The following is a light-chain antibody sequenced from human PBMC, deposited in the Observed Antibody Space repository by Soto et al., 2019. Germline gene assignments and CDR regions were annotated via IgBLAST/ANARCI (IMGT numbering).Light chain of an antibody. Sequence: DIQMTQSPSSLSASVGDRVTITCRASQSISSYLNWYQQKPGKAPKLLIYAASSLQSGVPPRFSGSGSGTDFTLTISSLQPEDFATYYCQQSYSTPLFTFGPGTKVDIK. CDR3: QQSYSTPLFT. J-gene: IGKJ3*01. CDR2: AAS. V-gene: IGKV1-39*01. CDR1: QSISSY.